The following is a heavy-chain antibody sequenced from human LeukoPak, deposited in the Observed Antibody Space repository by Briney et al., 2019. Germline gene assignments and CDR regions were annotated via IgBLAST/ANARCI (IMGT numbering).Heavy chain of an antibody. Sequence: ASVKVSCKASGYTFTGYYMHWVRQAPGQGLEWMGRINPNSGGTNYAQKFQGRVTMTRATSISTAYMELSRLRSDDTAVYYCARDRATITMVRGVYPSGYWGQGTLVTVSS. CDR3: ARDRATITMVRGVYPSGY. D-gene: IGHD3-10*01. J-gene: IGHJ4*02. CDR2: INPNSGGT. V-gene: IGHV1-2*06. CDR1: GYTFTGYY.